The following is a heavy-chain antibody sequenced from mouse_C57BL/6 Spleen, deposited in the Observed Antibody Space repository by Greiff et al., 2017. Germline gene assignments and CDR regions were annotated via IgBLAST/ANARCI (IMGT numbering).Heavy chain of an antibody. CDR1: GYAFRSSW. CDR3: ARASYDYFDY. D-gene: IGHD2-3*01. Sequence: VQLQESGPELVKPGASVKISYQASGYAFRSSWMNWVKQRPGKGLEWIGRLYPGDGDTNYNGKFKGKATLTADKSSSTAYMQLSSLTSEDSAVYFCARASYDYFDYWGQGTTRTVSS. V-gene: IGHV1-82*01. J-gene: IGHJ2*01. CDR2: LYPGDGDT.